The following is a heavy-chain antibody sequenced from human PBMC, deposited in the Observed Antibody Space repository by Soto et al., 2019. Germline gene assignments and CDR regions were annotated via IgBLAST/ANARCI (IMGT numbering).Heavy chain of an antibody. CDR2: INHSGST. J-gene: IGHJ6*02. Sequence: SETLSLTCTVSGGSISSGDYYWRWIRQPPGKGLEWIGEINHSGSTNYNPSLKSRVTISVDTSKNQFSLKLSSVTAADTAVYYCARGARMVRGVKPTDYYYGMDVWGQGTTVTVSS. CDR1: GGSISSGDYY. CDR3: ARGARMVRGVKPTDYYYGMDV. V-gene: IGHV4-39*07. D-gene: IGHD3-10*01.